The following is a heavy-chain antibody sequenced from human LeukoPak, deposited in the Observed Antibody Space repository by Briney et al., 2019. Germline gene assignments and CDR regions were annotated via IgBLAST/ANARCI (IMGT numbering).Heavy chain of an antibody. CDR1: GYTFTTYA. D-gene: IGHD5-18*01. CDR3: GRDPKLGIRGYTYGYIDF. V-gene: IGHV7-4-1*02. J-gene: IGHJ4*02. CDR2: INTNTGNP. Sequence: ASVKVSCKTSGYTFTTYAISWVRQAPGQGLEWMGWINTNTGNPTYAQGFFTGRYVFSLDTSVNTAYLQITGLKADDTAVYYCGRDPKLGIRGYTYGYIDFWGQGTLVTVAS.